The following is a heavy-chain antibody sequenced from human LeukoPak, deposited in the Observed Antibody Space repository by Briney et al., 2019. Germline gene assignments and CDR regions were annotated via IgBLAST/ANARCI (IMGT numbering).Heavy chain of an antibody. D-gene: IGHD2-15*01. Sequence: SETLSLTCTVSGGSISTQYWSWIRQPPGKGLEWIGYIFHSGGTNYNPSLKSRATISMDTSKKQLSLNLTSVTAADTAVYYCASTSEGGQMALDWFDPWGQGTLVTVSS. CDR3: ASTSEGGQMALDWFDP. CDR1: GGSISTQY. V-gene: IGHV4-59*11. J-gene: IGHJ5*02. CDR2: IFHSGGT.